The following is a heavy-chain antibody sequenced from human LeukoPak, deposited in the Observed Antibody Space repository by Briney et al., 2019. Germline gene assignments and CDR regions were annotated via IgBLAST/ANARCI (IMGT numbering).Heavy chain of an antibody. D-gene: IGHD6-19*01. J-gene: IGHJ4*02. V-gene: IGHV3-23*01. CDR3: ARGHNIGWFYFDF. CDR2: IDNSGGST. Sequence: GGSLRLSCAVSGFTFSDYAMSWVRQAPGKGLEWVSGIDNSGGSTHYADSVKGRFTISRDKSKDTLYVQMNSLRADDTALYYCARGHNIGWFYFDFWGQGTQVTVSS. CDR1: GFTFSDYA.